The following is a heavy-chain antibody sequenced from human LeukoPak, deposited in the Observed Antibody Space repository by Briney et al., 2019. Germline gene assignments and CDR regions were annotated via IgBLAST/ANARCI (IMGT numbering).Heavy chain of an antibody. V-gene: IGHV3-48*03. J-gene: IGHJ3*02. D-gene: IGHD4-23*01. Sequence: GGSLRLSCAASGFTFSSYEMNWVRQAPGKGLEWVSYISSSGSTIYYADSVKGRFTISRDNAKNSLYMQMNSLRAEDTAVYYCAREGGDYGGYDAFDIWGQGTMVTVSS. CDR2: ISSSGSTI. CDR1: GFTFSSYE. CDR3: AREGGDYGGYDAFDI.